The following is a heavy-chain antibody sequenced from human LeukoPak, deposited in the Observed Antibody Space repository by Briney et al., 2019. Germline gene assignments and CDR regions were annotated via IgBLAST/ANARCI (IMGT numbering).Heavy chain of an antibody. V-gene: IGHV1-3*01. Sequence: ASVKVSCKASGYTFTSYAMHWVRQAPGQRLEWMGWINAGNGNTKYSQKFQGRVTITRDTSASTAYMELSSLRSEDTAVYYCARVYGSGSYYPTIFDYWGQGTLVTVS. J-gene: IGHJ4*02. D-gene: IGHD3-10*01. CDR3: ARVYGSGSYYPTIFDY. CDR1: GYTFTSYA. CDR2: INAGNGNT.